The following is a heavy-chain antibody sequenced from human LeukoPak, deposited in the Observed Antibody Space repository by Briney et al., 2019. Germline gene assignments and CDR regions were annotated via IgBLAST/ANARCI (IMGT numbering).Heavy chain of an antibody. CDR2: IGGRGGSA. D-gene: IGHD3-10*01. Sequence: GGSLRLSCAASGFTFSDYGMNWVRQTPGKGLEWVSAIGGRGGSAYYADSVKGRFTISRDNAKNSLYLQMNSLRAEDTAVYYCAKDEVNYYGSGSFDYWGQGTLVTVSS. CDR1: GFTFSDYG. CDR3: AKDEVNYYGSGSFDY. J-gene: IGHJ4*02. V-gene: IGHV3-23*01.